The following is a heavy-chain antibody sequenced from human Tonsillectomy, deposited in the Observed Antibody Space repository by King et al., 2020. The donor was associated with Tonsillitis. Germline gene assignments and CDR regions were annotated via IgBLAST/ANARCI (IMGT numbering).Heavy chain of an antibody. CDR2: ISGSGGST. Sequence: EVQLVESGGGLVQPGGSLRLSCAASGFTFSSYAMSWVRQAPGKGLEWVSAISGSGGSTYYADSVKGRFTISRDNSKNTLYLQMNSLRAEDTAVYYCAKEWYYDYVWGSYQRIDYWGQGPLVTVSS. CDR1: GFTFSSYA. D-gene: IGHD3-16*02. CDR3: AKEWYYDYVWGSYQRIDY. J-gene: IGHJ4*02. V-gene: IGHV3-23*04.